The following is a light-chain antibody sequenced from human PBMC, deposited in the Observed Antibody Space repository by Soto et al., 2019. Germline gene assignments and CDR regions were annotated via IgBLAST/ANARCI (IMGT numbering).Light chain of an antibody. V-gene: IGLV3-21*04. CDR2: YDS. J-gene: IGLJ1*01. CDR3: QVWDSSSDHYV. CDR1: NIGSKS. Sequence: SYELTQPHSVSVAPGKTARITCGGNNIGSKSVHWYQQKPGQAPVLVIYYDSDRPSGIPERFSGSNSGNTATLTISRGEAGDEADYYCQVWDSSSDHYVFGTGTKLTVL.